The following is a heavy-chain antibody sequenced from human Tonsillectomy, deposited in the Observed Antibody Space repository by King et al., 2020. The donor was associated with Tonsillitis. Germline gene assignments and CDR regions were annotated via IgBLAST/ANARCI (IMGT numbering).Heavy chain of an antibody. CDR1: GFTFSGYC. CDR2: ISHDTNVN. V-gene: IGHV3-48*01. Sequence: VQLVESGGGLVQPGGSLRLSCAASGFTFSGYCMNWVRQAPGKGLEWISYISHDTNVNYYAESGKGRFTISRDNAKNSLYLQMNSLRAADTAVYYCVRDYSWAFDYWGQGTLVTVSS. J-gene: IGHJ4*02. D-gene: IGHD2-15*01. CDR3: VRDYSWAFDY.